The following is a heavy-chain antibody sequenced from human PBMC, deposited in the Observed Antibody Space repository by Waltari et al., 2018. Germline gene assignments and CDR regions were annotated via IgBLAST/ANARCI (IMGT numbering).Heavy chain of an antibody. J-gene: IGHJ4*02. CDR1: GSALSPYS. V-gene: IGHV3-48*03. Sequence: VQLVESGGCLVQPGGSLSLSCAVFGSALSPYSVKWVRQAPGKGLEWVSYISSSGNTIYYADSVKGRFIISRDNAKNSLYLQMNSLRADDTAVYYCARPGRSTVAGYWGQGALVTVSS. D-gene: IGHD6-19*01. CDR3: ARPGRSTVAGY. CDR2: ISSSGNTI.